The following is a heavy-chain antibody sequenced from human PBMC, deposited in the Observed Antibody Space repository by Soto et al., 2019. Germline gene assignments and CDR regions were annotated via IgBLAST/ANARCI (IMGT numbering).Heavy chain of an antibody. CDR2: IYHTVNT. D-gene: IGHD2-15*01. CDR1: GVSMGSHF. CDR3: ARLQYTVVTALDI. V-gene: IGHV4-59*11. J-gene: IGHJ3*02. Sequence: ETLSLTCSVSGVSMGSHFWSWIRQAPGKGPELVGYIYHTVNTNYNPALKSRVTISMDTSKNQLSLQLSSVTAADTAVYYCARLQYTVVTALDIWGQGTMVTVSS.